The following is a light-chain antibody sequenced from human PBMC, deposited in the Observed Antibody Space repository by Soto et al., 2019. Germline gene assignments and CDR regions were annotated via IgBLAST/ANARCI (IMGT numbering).Light chain of an antibody. CDR3: QQFDGSTYA. CDR2: VTS. Sequence: EIVLTQSPGTLSLSPGERATLSCRASQSIGSSYLAWYQQKPGQTPRLLVYVTSTRAAGIPDRFSGSGSGTDFTLTISRLEPEDFAVYYCQQFDGSTYAFGQGTNLEIK. V-gene: IGKV3-20*01. CDR1: QSIGSSY. J-gene: IGKJ2*01.